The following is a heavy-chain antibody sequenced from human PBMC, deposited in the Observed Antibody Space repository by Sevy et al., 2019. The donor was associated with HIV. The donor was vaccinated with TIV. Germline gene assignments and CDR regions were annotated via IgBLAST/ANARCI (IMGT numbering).Heavy chain of an antibody. J-gene: IGHJ4*02. D-gene: IGHD2-21*02. Sequence: GGSLRLSCVASQLRFEDSDMNWVRQVPGKGLQWVSGINWNAAATSYTASVKGRFTITRDNAKNTLYLQMDSLRGEDTGLYFCAKEKSCGGACYYFDYWGQGALVTVSS. CDR1: QLRFEDSD. V-gene: IGHV3-20*04. CDR3: AKEKSCGGACYYFDY. CDR2: INWNAAAT.